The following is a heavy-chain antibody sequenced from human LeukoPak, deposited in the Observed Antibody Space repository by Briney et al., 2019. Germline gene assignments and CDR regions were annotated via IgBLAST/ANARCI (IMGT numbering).Heavy chain of an antibody. J-gene: IGHJ4*02. CDR1: GYTFTSYG. Sequence: ASVKVSCTASGYTFTSYGISWVRQAPGQGLEWMGWISAYNGNTNYAQKLQGRVTMTTDTSTSTAYMELRSLRSDDTAVYYCVRESYYYDSSGMYYFDYWGQGTLVTVSS. CDR2: ISAYNGNT. V-gene: IGHV1-18*01. CDR3: VRESYYYDSSGMYYFDY. D-gene: IGHD3-22*01.